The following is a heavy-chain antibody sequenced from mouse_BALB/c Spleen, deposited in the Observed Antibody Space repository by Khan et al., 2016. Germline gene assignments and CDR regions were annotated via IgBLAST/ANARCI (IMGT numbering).Heavy chain of an antibody. V-gene: IGHV9-1*02. Sequence: QIQLVQSGPELKKPGETVKISCKASGYSFTNYGMNWVKQAPGKGLKWMGWINTYNGEPTYADDFKGRFALSLETSGSTAFLQINNLKNEDMATYFCASGRRPYWYFVVWGAGTTVTVSS. CDR1: GYSFTNYG. J-gene: IGHJ1*01. D-gene: IGHD2-12*01. CDR3: ASGRRPYWYFVV. CDR2: INTYNGEP.